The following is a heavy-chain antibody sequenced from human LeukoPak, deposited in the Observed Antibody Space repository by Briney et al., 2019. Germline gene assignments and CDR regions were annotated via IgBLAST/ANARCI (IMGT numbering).Heavy chain of an antibody. V-gene: IGHV3-30-3*01. CDR1: GFTLSNHA. J-gene: IGHJ4*02. CDR2: ISYDGSSK. D-gene: IGHD3-10*01. CDR3: ARDSTYYGSGSPPAHN. Sequence: PGGSLRLSCAASGFTLSNHAMHWVRQAPGKGLEWVAVISYDGSSKYYADSVKGRFTISRDNSKKTLYLQMDSLRAEDTAVYYCARDSTYYGSGSPPAHNWGQGTLVTVSS.